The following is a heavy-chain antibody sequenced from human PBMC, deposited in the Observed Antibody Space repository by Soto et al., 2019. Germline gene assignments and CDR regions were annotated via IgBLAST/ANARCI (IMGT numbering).Heavy chain of an antibody. D-gene: IGHD3-16*01. CDR2: ISAYNGNT. CDR1: GYTFTSYG. V-gene: IGHV1-18*01. Sequence: QVQLVQSGAEVKKPGASVKVSCKASGYTFTSYGISWVRQAPGQGLEWMGWISAYNGNTNYAQKLQGRVTMTTDTSTRTAYMELRSLRSDDTAVYYCARDGARGENYYYYGMDVWGQGTTVTVSS. CDR3: ARDGARGENYYYYGMDV. J-gene: IGHJ6*02.